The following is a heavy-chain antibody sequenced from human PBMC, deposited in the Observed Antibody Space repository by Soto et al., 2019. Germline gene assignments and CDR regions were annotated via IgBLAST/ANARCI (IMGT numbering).Heavy chain of an antibody. V-gene: IGHV1-3*01. CDR1: GYTFTSYA. D-gene: IGHD3-22*01. J-gene: IGHJ4*02. CDR3: ARDGSGYYYFGY. Sequence: ASVKVSCKASGYTFTSYAMHWVRQAPGQRLEWMGWINAGNGNTKYSQKFQGRVTITRDTSASTAYMELSSLRSEDTALYYCARDGSGYYYFGYWGQGTLVTVSS. CDR2: INAGNGNT.